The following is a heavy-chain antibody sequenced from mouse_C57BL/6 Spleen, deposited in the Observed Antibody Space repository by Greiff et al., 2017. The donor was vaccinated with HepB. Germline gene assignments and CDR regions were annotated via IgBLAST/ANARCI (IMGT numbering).Heavy chain of an antibody. CDR3: AGSYDGYPAWFAY. D-gene: IGHD2-3*01. CDR2: IYPGDGDT. V-gene: IGHV1-82*01. Sequence: QVQLQQSGPELVKPGASVKISCKASGYAFSSSWMNWVKQRPGKGLEWIGRIYPGDGDTNYNGKFKGKATLTADKSSSTAYMQLSSLTSEDSAVYFCAGSYDGYPAWFAYWGQGTLVTVSA. J-gene: IGHJ3*01. CDR1: GYAFSSSW.